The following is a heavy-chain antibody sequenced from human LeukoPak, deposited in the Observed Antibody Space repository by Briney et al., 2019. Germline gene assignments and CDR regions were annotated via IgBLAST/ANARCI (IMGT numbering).Heavy chain of an antibody. D-gene: IGHD5-18*01. CDR1: GGSISSGDYY. J-gene: IGHJ4*02. CDR2: IYYSGST. CDR3: ATYPRDYSYGHPTVDY. Sequence: SETLSLTCTVSGGSISSGDYYWSWIRQPPGKGLEWIGYIYYSGSTYYNPSLRSRVTISVDTSKNQFSLKLNSVTAADTAVYYCATYPRDYSYGHPTVDYWGQGTLVTVSS. V-gene: IGHV4-30-4*01.